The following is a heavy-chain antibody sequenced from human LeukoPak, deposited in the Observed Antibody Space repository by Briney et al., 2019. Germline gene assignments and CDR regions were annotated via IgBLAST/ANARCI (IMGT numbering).Heavy chain of an antibody. V-gene: IGHV4-59*08. J-gene: IGHJ6*02. CDR3: AILGVDYDYGMEV. Sequence: SETLSLTCTVSGGSINSHSWSWIRQPPGKGLEWTGYMYESGTANYTPSLKSRVTISVDTSNNRFSLRLSSVTAADTAVYYCAILGVDYDYGMEVWGQGTTVTVSS. CDR2: MYESGTA. D-gene: IGHD2/OR15-2a*01. CDR1: GGSINSHS.